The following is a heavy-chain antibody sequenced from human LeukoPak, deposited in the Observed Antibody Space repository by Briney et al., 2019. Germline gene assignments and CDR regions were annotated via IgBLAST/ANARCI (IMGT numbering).Heavy chain of an antibody. CDR3: ARDDSSGYLPPFDY. CDR2: ISSSSSYI. J-gene: IGHJ4*02. V-gene: IGHV3-21*01. Sequence: PGGSLRLSCAASGFTFTSYAVSWVRQAPGKGLEWVSSISSSSSYIYYADSVKGRFTISRDNSKNTLYLQMNSLRAEDTAVYYCARDDSSGYLPPFDYWGQGTLVTVSS. CDR1: GFTFTSYA. D-gene: IGHD3-22*01.